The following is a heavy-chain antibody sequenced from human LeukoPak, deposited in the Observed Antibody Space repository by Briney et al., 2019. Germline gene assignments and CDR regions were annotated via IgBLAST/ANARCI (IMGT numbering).Heavy chain of an antibody. D-gene: IGHD6-6*01. CDR2: ISGSGGST. Sequence: GGSLRLSCAASGFTFSSYAMSWVRQAPGKGLEWVSAISGSGGSTYYADPVKGRFTISRDNSKNTLYLQTNSLRAEDTAVYYCAKGGRIAARPLDYWGQGTLVTVSS. CDR1: GFTFSSYA. CDR3: AKGGRIAARPLDY. J-gene: IGHJ4*02. V-gene: IGHV3-23*01.